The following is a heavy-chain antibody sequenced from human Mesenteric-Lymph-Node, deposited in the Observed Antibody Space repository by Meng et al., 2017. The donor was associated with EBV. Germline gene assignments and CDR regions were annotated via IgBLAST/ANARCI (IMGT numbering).Heavy chain of an antibody. D-gene: IGHD6-19*01. CDR3: ARDSSGDSRFFDP. CDR2: INVGKGDT. Sequence: QVQLVQSGSELKKPGASVKVSCKASGYMFTRFAMNWVRQAPGQRLEWMGWINVGKGDTKYSQKFQGRVTITRDTSASTAYMELSSLRSEDTAVYYCARDSSGDSRFFDPWGQGTLVTVSS. J-gene: IGHJ5*02. V-gene: IGHV1-3*01. CDR1: GYMFTRFA.